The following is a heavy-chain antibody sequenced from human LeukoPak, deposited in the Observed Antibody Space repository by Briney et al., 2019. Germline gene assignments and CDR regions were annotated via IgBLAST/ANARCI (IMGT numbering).Heavy chain of an antibody. CDR2: ISGDGKTT. V-gene: IGHV3-43*02. CDR3: AKGVRSGTYYNCFDS. CDR1: GFNVDDYA. Sequence: GGSLRLSCVASGFNVDDYALRWVRQAPGKGLEWISLISGDGKTTHYANSVKGRFTISRDNSENSLYLRMSSLRSEDTALYYCAKGVRSGTYYNCFDSWGQGTLVTVSS. J-gene: IGHJ5*01. D-gene: IGHD1-26*01.